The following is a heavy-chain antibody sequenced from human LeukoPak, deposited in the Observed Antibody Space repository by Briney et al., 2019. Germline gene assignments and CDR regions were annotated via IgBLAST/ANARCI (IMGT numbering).Heavy chain of an antibody. D-gene: IGHD5-24*01. J-gene: IGHJ4*02. CDR3: GRRRDGYFDY. CDR2: IYHSGST. CDR1: GYSISSGYY. V-gene: IGHV4-38-2*01. Sequence: PSETLSLTCAVSGYSISSGYYWGWIRQPPGKGLEWIGSIYHSGSTYYNPSLKSRVTISVDTSKNQFSLKLSSVTAADTAVYYCGRRRDGYFDYWGQGTLVTVSS.